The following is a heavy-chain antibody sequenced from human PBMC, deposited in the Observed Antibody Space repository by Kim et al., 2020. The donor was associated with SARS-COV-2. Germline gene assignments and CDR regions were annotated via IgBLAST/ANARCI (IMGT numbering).Heavy chain of an antibody. Sequence: GGSLRLSCAASGFTVSSNYMSWVRQAPGKGLEWVSVIYSGGSTYYADSVKGRFTISRDNSKNTLYLQMNSLRAEDKAVYYCAREKWIQLIYYYYYYGMD. CDR2: IYSGGST. D-gene: IGHD5-18*01. J-gene: IGHJ6*01. CDR1: GFTVSSNY. V-gene: IGHV3-53*01. CDR3: AREKWIQLIYYYYYYGMD.